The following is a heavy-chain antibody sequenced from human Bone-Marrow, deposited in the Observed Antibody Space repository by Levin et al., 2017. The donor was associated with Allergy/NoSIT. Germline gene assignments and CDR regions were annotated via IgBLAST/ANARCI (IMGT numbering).Heavy chain of an antibody. CDR2: ISGSGYST. CDR1: GFTFSSYA. V-gene: IGHV3-23*01. Sequence: GGSLRLSCAASGFTFSSYAMNWVRQAPGKGLEWVSVISGSGYSTYYADSVKGRFTISRDNSKNTLYLQMNSLRAEDTAVYYCAKNLRAYTYGPADYWGQGTLVTVSS. J-gene: IGHJ4*02. CDR3: AKNLRAYTYGPADY. D-gene: IGHD5-18*01.